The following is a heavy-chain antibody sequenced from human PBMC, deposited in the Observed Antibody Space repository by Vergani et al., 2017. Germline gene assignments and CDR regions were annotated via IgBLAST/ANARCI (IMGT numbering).Heavy chain of an antibody. D-gene: IGHD3-22*01. CDR1: GFTFSSYE. J-gene: IGHJ3*02. CDR3: ARDAAGRASRVVVNHAFDI. V-gene: IGHV3-48*03. Sequence: EVQLVESGGGLVQPGGSLRLSCAASGFTFSSYEMNWVRQAPGKGLEWVPYISSSGSTIYYADSVKGRFTISRDNAKNSLYLQMNSLRAEDTAVYYCARDAAGRASRVVVNHAFDIWGQGTMVTVSS. CDR2: ISSSGSTI.